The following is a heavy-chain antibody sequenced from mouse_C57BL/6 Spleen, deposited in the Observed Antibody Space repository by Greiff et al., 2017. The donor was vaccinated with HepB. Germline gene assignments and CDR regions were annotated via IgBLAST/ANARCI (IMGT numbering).Heavy chain of an antibody. V-gene: IGHV1-54*01. CDR3: ARKVGSSYLYFDY. D-gene: IGHD1-1*01. CDR1: GYAFTNYL. CDR2: INPGSGGT. Sequence: QVQLQQSGAELVRPGTSVKVSCKASGYAFTNYLIEWVKQRPGQGLEWIGEINPGSGGTNYNEKFKGKATLTADKSSSTAYMQLSSLTSEDAAVYFCARKVGSSYLYFDYWGQGTTLTVSS. J-gene: IGHJ2*01.